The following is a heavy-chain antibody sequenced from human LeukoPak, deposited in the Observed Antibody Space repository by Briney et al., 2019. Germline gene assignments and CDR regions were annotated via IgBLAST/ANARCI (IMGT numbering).Heavy chain of an antibody. CDR3: ARERDYHYGSGSYYSYYGMDV. Sequence: ASVKVSCKASGYTFTSYGISWVRQAPGQGLEWMGWTSAYNGNTNYAQKLQGRVTMTTDTSTSTAYMELRSLRSDDTAVYYCARERDYHYGSGSYYSYYGMDVWGQGTTVTVSS. CDR1: GYTFTSYG. CDR2: TSAYNGNT. V-gene: IGHV1-18*01. J-gene: IGHJ6*02. D-gene: IGHD3-10*01.